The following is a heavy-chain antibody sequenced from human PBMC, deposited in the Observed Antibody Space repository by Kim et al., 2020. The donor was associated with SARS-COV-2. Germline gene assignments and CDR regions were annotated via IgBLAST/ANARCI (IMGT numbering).Heavy chain of an antibody. D-gene: IGHD2-2*01. V-gene: IGHV4-59*01. CDR3: AGLLGCYQFYYYYYGMDV. J-gene: IGHJ6*02. CDR2: IYYSGST. Sequence: SETLSLTCTVSGGSISSYYWSWIRQPPWKGLEWIGYIYYSGSTNYNPSLKSRVTISVDTSKNQFSLKLSSVTAADTAVYYCAGLLGCYQFYYYYYGMDVWGQGTTVTVSS. CDR1: GGSISSYY.